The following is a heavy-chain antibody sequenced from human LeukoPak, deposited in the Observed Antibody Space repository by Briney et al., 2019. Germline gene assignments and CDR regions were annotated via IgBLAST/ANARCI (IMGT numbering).Heavy chain of an antibody. CDR2: ISSSGSTI. J-gene: IGHJ4*02. Sequence: PGGSLRLSCAASGFTFSSHEMNWVRQAPGKGLEWVSYISSSGSTIYYADSVKGRFTISRDNAKNSLYLQMNSLRAEDTAVYYCARENIWFGELSFDYWGQGTLVTVSS. CDR3: ARENIWFGELSFDY. CDR1: GFTFSSHE. D-gene: IGHD3-10*01. V-gene: IGHV3-48*03.